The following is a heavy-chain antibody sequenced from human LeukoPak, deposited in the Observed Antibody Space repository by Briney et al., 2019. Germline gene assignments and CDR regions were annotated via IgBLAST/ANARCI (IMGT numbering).Heavy chain of an antibody. Sequence: GGSLRLSCAASGFTFSSYGMHWVRQAPGKGLEWVAVIWYDGSNKYYADSVKGRITISRDNSKNTLYLQMNSLRAEDTAVYYCARDGANVWGYFDYWGQGTLVTVSS. CDR2: IWYDGSNK. D-gene: IGHD3-16*01. CDR3: ARDGANVWGYFDY. J-gene: IGHJ4*02. V-gene: IGHV3-33*01. CDR1: GFTFSSYG.